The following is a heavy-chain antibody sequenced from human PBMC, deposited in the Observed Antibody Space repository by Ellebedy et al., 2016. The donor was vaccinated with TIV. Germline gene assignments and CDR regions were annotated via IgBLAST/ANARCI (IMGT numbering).Heavy chain of an antibody. CDR1: RFSFSSYW. J-gene: IGHJ3*02. V-gene: IGHV3-7*01. Sequence: GESLKISCAVSRFSFSSYWMSWVRQAPGKGLEWVANINQGGSERHYVDSVKGRFTISRDNAKNSLYLEMNSLRAEDTAVYYCATDGSYGDYLSPAHAFEIWGQGTMVAVSS. CDR2: INQGGSER. D-gene: IGHD4-17*01. CDR3: ATDGSYGDYLSPAHAFEI.